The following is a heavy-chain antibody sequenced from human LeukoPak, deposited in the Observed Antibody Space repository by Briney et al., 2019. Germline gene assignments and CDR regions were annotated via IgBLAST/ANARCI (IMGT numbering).Heavy chain of an antibody. CDR2: ISSSGSTI. CDR1: GFTFSSYA. V-gene: IGHV3-48*04. D-gene: IGHD1-26*01. CDR3: ARVGALRAAFDI. J-gene: IGHJ3*02. Sequence: PGRSLRLSCAASGFTFSSYAMHWVRQAPGKGLEWVSYISSSGSTIYYADSVKGRFTISRDNAKNSLYLQMNSLRAEDTAVYYCARVGALRAAFDIWGQGTMVTVSS.